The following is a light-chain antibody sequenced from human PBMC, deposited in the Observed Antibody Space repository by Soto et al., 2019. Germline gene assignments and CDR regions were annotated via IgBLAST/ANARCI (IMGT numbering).Light chain of an antibody. J-gene: IGKJ5*01. Sequence: EIVLTQSPATLSLSPGERATLSCRASQSVSRDLAWYQQTPGQAPRLLIYDTSNRATGIPARFSGSGSGTDFALTISSVEPEDFALYFCQQRSDWPQITFGQGTRLEIK. V-gene: IGKV3-11*01. CDR3: QQRSDWPQIT. CDR1: QSVSRD. CDR2: DTS.